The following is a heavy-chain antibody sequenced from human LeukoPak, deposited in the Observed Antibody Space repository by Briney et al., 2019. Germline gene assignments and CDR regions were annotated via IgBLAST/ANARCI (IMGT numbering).Heavy chain of an antibody. CDR2: INPSGGST. D-gene: IGHD2-21*02. CDR3: ARDRVTGGGFDY. CDR1: GYTFTSYY. J-gene: IGHJ4*02. V-gene: IGHV1-46*01. Sequence: ASVKVSCKASGYTFTSYYMHWVRQAPGQGLEWMGIINPSGGSTSYAQKFQGRVTMTRDTSTSTVYMELSSLRSEDTAVCYCARDRVTGGGFDYWGQGTLVTVSS.